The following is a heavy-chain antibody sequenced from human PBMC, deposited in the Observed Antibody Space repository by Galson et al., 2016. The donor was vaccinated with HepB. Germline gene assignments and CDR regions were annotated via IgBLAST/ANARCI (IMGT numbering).Heavy chain of an antibody. CDR3: ARTPVYGDFDY. CDR2: INPSDSDT. D-gene: IGHD4-17*01. V-gene: IGHV5-51*01. J-gene: IGHJ4*02. Sequence: QSGAEVKKPRESLKISCKGSGYYFASYLIGWVRQMPGKGLEWMGIINPSDSDTAYSPSFHGPVTISADKSTSTAYLQWNSLQASDTAMYYCARTPVYGDFDYWGQGTLVTVSS. CDR1: GYYFASYL.